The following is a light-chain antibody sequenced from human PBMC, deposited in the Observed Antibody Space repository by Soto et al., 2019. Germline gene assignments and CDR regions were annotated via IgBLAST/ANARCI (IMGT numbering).Light chain of an antibody. CDR1: QSVTKY. CDR2: AAS. J-gene: IGKJ2*01. V-gene: IGKV1-8*01. Sequence: TQSPATLSLSPGERATLSCRASQSVTKYLAWYQQKPGKAPKLLIYAASTLQSGVPSRFSGSGSGTDFTLTISCLQSEDFATYYCQQYYSYPYTFGQGTKLEIK. CDR3: QQYYSYPYT.